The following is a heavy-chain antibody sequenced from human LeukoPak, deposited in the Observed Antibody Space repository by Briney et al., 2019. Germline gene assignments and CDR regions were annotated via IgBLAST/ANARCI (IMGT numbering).Heavy chain of an antibody. D-gene: IGHD3-10*01. CDR2: IYYSGST. Sequence: SQTLSLTCTVSGGSISSGGYYWSWIRQHPGKGLEWIGYIYYSGSTYYNPSLKSRVTISVDTSENQFSLKLSSVTAADTAVYYCARDSRRGWDAFDIWGQGTMVTVSS. V-gene: IGHV4-31*03. J-gene: IGHJ3*02. CDR1: GGSISSGGYY. CDR3: ARDSRRGWDAFDI.